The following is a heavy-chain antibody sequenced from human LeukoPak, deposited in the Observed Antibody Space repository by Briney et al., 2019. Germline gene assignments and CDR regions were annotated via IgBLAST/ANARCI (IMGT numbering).Heavy chain of an antibody. CDR1: GFSFKNYA. CDR2: INNGGDST. J-gene: IGHJ4*02. CDR3: AKGGYRNAYYYDY. D-gene: IGHD3-16*01. Sequence: GGSLRLSCAASGFSFKNYAMSGVRQAPGKGLEWVSAINNGGDSTYYADSVKGRFTISRDNSKDTLYLQMNSLRAEDTAVYYCAKGGYRNAYYYDYWGQGTLVTVSS. V-gene: IGHV3-23*01.